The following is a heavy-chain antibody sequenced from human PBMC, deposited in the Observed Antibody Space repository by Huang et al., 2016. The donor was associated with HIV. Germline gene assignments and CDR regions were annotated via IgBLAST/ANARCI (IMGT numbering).Heavy chain of an antibody. CDR1: GYIFSTYD. D-gene: IGHD6-19*01. V-gene: IGHV1-8*01. J-gene: IGHJ4*02. CDR3: ARLTSGWYQDY. Sequence: QVQLVQSGPEVKKPGASVKVSCQTSGYIFSTYDINWVRQAPGQGLQWMGWLNPNRGKTGYGQNFQGRVTLTRSTSTGAAYMVLNSLTSQDTAVYYCARLTSGWYQDYWGQGTLVTVSS. CDR2: LNPNRGKT.